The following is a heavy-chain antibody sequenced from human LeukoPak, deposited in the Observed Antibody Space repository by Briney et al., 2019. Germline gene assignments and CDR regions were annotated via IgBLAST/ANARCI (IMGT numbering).Heavy chain of an antibody. CDR3: ARDDMVVAGIGFDY. Sequence: GASVNVSCKACGYTYSRYYMHWVRQAPGQGLEGMGWINPNKGDTKYTQQFQGRVNKTRDHSHRTAYMEEWQLRSDDTAVYYRARDDMVVAGIGFDYWGRGTVHTVSS. CDR2: INPNKGDT. CDR1: GYTYSRYY. D-gene: IGHD2-2*01. V-gene: IGHV1-2*02. J-gene: IGHJ4*02.